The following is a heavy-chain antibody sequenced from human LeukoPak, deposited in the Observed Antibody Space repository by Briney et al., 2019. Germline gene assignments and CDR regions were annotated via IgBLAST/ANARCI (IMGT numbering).Heavy chain of an antibody. V-gene: IGHV3-23*01. J-gene: IGHJ4*02. Sequence: GGSLRLSCAASGFTFSNHGMNWVRQAPGKGLEWVSGISPGGDTPYYADSVRGRFTISRDNSKNTLYLQMNSLRAEDTAVYYCAKAHRTGGLDFDYWGQGTLVTVSS. D-gene: IGHD2-8*02. CDR2: ISPGGDTP. CDR1: GFTFSNHG. CDR3: AKAHRTGGLDFDY.